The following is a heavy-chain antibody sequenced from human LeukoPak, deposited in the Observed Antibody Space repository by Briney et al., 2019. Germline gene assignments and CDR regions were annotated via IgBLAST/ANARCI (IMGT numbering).Heavy chain of an antibody. V-gene: IGHV3-11*04. CDR2: ISSSGSNI. D-gene: IGHD6-19*01. CDR3: VGKRCPSSAWYCHYFYMDV. J-gene: IGHJ6*03. CDR1: GFTFSDYS. Sequence: GGSLRLSCAASGFTFSDYSMSWIRQAPGKGLEWVSYISSSGSNIYYADSVKGRFTISRDNAKNSLYLQMHSLRAEDAALYYCVGKRCPSSAWYCHYFYMDVWGKGTTVTVSS.